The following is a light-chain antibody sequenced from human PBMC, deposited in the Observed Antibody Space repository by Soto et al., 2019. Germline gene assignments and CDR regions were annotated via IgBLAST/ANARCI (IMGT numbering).Light chain of an antibody. J-gene: IGLJ2*01. CDR2: RNI. V-gene: IGLV1-40*01. Sequence: QSALTPSPSVSGAPGQRLTISCAGHSSNIGAGYDVPWYQQFPGTAPKLVMYRNINRLSGATARFSGSKSGTSASLAITGRRTDDEADHYFQSYDNILRVSVFGVGTKVTV. CDR1: SSNIGAGYD. CDR3: QSYDNILRVSV.